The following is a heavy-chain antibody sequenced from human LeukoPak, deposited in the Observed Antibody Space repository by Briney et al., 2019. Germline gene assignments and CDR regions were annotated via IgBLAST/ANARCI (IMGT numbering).Heavy chain of an antibody. J-gene: IGHJ3*02. CDR1: GXSISSYY. D-gene: IGHD6-13*01. V-gene: IGHV4-59*08. CDR2: IYYSRST. Sequence: SETLSLTCSVSGXSISSYYGSWIRQPPGQGLEWIGYIYYSRSTNYNPSLKSRVTISIDTSKNQFSLKVNSVTAADTAVYYCARHGANRQQLVMAFDIWGQGTMVTVSS. CDR3: ARHGANRQQLVMAFDI.